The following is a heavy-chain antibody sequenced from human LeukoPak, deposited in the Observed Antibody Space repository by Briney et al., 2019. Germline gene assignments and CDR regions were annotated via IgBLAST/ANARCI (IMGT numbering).Heavy chain of an antibody. D-gene: IGHD2-15*01. V-gene: IGHV4-59*08. CDR3: ARNSCPSGSCYDNRGYFDY. J-gene: IGHJ4*02. CDR2: IHYTGST. CDR1: GGSISSYY. Sequence: SETLSLTCTVSGGSISSYYWSWIRQSPGKGLECIGYIHYTGSTNYNPSLQSRVTISVDTSKNLFSLRLGSVTAADTAVYYCARNSCPSGSCYDNRGYFDYWGQGTLVTVSS.